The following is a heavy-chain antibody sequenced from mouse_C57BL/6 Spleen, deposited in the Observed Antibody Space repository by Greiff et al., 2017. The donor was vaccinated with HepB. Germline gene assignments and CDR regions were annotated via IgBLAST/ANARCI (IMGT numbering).Heavy chain of an antibody. Sequence: VQLQQSGAELVRPGASVKLSCTASGFNIKDYYMHWVKQRPEQGLEWIGRIDPEDGDTDYAPKFQGKATMTADPSSNTAYLQLSSLTSEDTAVYYCTTFYYGNYDFDYWGQGTTLTVSS. CDR2: IDPEDGDT. CDR1: GFNIKDYY. D-gene: IGHD2-1*01. CDR3: TTFYYGNYDFDY. J-gene: IGHJ2*01. V-gene: IGHV14-1*01.